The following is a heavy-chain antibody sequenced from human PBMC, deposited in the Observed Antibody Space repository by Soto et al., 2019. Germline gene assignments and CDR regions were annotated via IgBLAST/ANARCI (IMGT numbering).Heavy chain of an antibody. CDR1: GGTFSSYA. CDR2: IIPIFGTA. Sequence: WASVKVSCKASGGTFSSYAISWVRQAPGQGLEWMGGIIPIFGTANYAQKFQGRVTITADESTSTAYMELSSLRSEDTAVYYCARVRIAATGDFDYWGQGTLVTV. V-gene: IGHV1-69*13. CDR3: ARVRIAATGDFDY. D-gene: IGHD6-13*01. J-gene: IGHJ4*02.